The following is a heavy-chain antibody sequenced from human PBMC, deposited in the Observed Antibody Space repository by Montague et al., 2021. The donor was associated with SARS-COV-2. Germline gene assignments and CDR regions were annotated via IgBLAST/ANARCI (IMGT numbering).Heavy chain of an antibody. D-gene: IGHD3-22*01. CDR3: ARGRLGTTMVVVVMVGAQFYFDY. Sequence: SETLSLTCAVYGESFSGFHWTWIRQPPGKGLEWIGEIDHRGSSNYSPSLKSRVTISVDTSKNQFSLGLNSVTAADTGVYYCARGRLGTTMVVVVMVGAQFYFDYWGQGRLVTVSS. J-gene: IGHJ4*02. CDR1: GESFSGFH. V-gene: IGHV4-34*01. CDR2: IDHRGSS.